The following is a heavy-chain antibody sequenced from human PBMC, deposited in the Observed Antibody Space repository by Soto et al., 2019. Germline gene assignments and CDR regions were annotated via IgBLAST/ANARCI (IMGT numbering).Heavy chain of an antibody. CDR2: VSWNGSRT. V-gene: IGHV3-35*01. J-gene: IGHJ6*02. D-gene: IGHD2-15*01. CDR3: VRNYCSGGSCYLYGMDV. Sequence: PGGSLRLSCAASGFTFSNSDMNWVRQAPGKGLEWVSGVSWNGSRTHYADSVKGRFIISRDNSRNFLYQQMNSLRPEDMAVYYCVRNYCSGGSCYLYGMDVWGQGTTVTVYS. CDR1: GFTFSNSD.